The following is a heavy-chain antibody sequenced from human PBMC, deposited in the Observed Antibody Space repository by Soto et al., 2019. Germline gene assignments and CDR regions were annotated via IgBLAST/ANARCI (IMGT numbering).Heavy chain of an antibody. J-gene: IGHJ4*02. CDR3: ASYSSGWYDVSY. V-gene: IGHV4-61*01. Sequence: QVQLQESGPGLVKPSETLSLTCTVSGGSVSSGSYYWSWIRQPPGKGLEWSGYIYYSGSTNYNPSLKSRVTISVDTSKNQFSLKLSSVTAADTAVYYCASYSSGWYDVSYWGQGTLVTVSS. CDR2: IYYSGST. CDR1: GGSVSSGSYY. D-gene: IGHD6-19*01.